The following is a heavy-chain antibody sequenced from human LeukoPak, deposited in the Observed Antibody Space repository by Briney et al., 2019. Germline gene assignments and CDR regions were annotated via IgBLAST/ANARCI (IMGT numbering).Heavy chain of an antibody. CDR1: GFTFSSYA. J-gene: IGHJ4*02. Sequence: GGSLRLSCAASGFTFSSYAMSWVRHAPGKGLEWVSGISWNSGSIGYADSVKGRFTISRDNAKNSLYLQMNSLRAEDTALYYCAKDSGYGSGPYFDYWGQGTLVTVSS. D-gene: IGHD3-10*01. CDR3: AKDSGYGSGPYFDY. V-gene: IGHV3-9*01. CDR2: ISWNSGSI.